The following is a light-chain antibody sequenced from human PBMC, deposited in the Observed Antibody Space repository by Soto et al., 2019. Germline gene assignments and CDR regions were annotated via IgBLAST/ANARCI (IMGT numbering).Light chain of an antibody. Sequence: EIVMTQSPVTPSVSPGERATLSCRAIQSVNSYLFWYQQRPGQAPRLLIYHASNRATGIPARFSGSGSGTDFTLTINSLDPEDFEVYYCQQRSNWPPTFGQGTKVDIK. CDR2: HAS. J-gene: IGKJ1*01. CDR1: QSVNSY. CDR3: QQRSNWPPT. V-gene: IGKV3-11*01.